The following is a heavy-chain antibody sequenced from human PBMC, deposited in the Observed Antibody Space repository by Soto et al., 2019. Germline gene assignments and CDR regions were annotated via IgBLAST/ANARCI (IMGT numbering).Heavy chain of an antibody. Sequence: SVKVSCKASGGTFSSYAISWVRQAPGQXLEXXGXXIXXFXXXNYAQKFQGRVTITADESTSTAYMELSSLRSEDTAVYYCARENGGIWGQGTMVTASS. D-gene: IGHD7-27*01. J-gene: IGHJ3*02. CDR1: GGTFSSYA. CDR3: ARENGGI. V-gene: IGHV1-69*13. CDR2: XIXXFXXX.